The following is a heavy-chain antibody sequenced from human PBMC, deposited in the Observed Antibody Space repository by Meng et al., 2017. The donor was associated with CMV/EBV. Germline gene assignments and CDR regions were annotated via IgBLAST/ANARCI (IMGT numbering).Heavy chain of an antibody. V-gene: IGHV3-48*03. CDR3: AINAYVVVPAATDYFDY. CDR1: GFTFSSYE. J-gene: IGHJ4*02. D-gene: IGHD2-2*01. Sequence: GEFLKTSCAASGFTFSSYEMNWVRQAPGKGLEWVSYISSSGSTIYYADSVKGRFTISRDNAKNSLYLQMNSLRAEDTAVYYCAINAYVVVPAATDYFDYWGQGTLVTVSS. CDR2: ISSSGSTI.